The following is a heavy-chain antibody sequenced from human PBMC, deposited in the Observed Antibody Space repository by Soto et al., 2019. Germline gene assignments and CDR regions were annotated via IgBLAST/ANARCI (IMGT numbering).Heavy chain of an antibody. J-gene: IGHJ4*02. V-gene: IGHV3-74*01. CDR2: INSDGSST. CDR3: ARRSTSSWVATLDS. D-gene: IGHD5-12*01. Sequence: GGSLRLSCAASGFTFSSYWMHWVRQAPGKGLVWVSGINSDGSSTNYADSVKGRFTISRDNAKNTLYLQMNSLRVEDTAEYYCARRSTSSWVATLDSWGQGTLVTVSS. CDR1: GFTFSSYW.